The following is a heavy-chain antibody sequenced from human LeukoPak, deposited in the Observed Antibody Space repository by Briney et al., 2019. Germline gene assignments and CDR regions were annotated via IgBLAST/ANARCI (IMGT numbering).Heavy chain of an antibody. CDR1: GFTFSNAW. CDR2: IKSKTDGGTT. Sequence: GGSLRLSCAASGFTFSNAWMSWVRQAPGKGLECVGRIKSKTDGGTTDYAAPVKGRFTISRDDSKNTLYLQMNSLKTEDTAVYYCTTDTYSGSSHGGYWGQGTLVTVSS. D-gene: IGHD1-26*01. J-gene: IGHJ4*02. V-gene: IGHV3-15*01. CDR3: TTDTYSGSSHGGY.